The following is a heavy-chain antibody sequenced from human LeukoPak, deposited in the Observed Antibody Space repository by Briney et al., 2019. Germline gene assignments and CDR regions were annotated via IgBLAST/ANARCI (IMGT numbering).Heavy chain of an antibody. D-gene: IGHD4-23*01. CDR2: IRYDGADT. CDR3: AKEGGGRTFDY. Sequence: GSLRLSCAASGFSFGSYAMRWVRQAPGKGLDWVAFIRYDGADTYYADSMKGRFTVSRDNSKNTLYLQMNSLTAEDTALYYCAKEGGGRTFDYWGQGTLVTVSS. CDR1: GFSFGSYA. J-gene: IGHJ4*02. V-gene: IGHV3-30*02.